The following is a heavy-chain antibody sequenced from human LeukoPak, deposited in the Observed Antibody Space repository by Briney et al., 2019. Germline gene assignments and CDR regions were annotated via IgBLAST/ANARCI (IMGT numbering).Heavy chain of an antibody. Sequence: PGGSLRLSCAASGVTFSSYAMHWVHQAPGKGLEWVAVISYDGSNKYYADSVKGRFTISRDNSKNTLYLQMNSLRAEDTAVYYCARDQQLVNYYYGMDVWGQGTTVTVSS. J-gene: IGHJ6*02. D-gene: IGHD6-6*01. CDR3: ARDQQLVNYYYGMDV. CDR2: ISYDGSNK. V-gene: IGHV3-30-3*01. CDR1: GVTFSSYA.